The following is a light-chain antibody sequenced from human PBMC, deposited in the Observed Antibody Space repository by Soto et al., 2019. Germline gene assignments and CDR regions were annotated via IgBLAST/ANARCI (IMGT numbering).Light chain of an antibody. CDR3: QHYYRTPRA. V-gene: IGKV4-1*01. CDR1: RSVLYNSNNKNC. Sequence: DIVMTQSPDSLAVSLGERATINCKSSRSVLYNSNNKNCLAWYQQKPGQPPKLLIYWASTRESGVPDRFSGSGSGTDFTLTISSLQAEDVAVYDCQHYYRTPRAFGQGTKLEIK. CDR2: WAS. J-gene: IGKJ2*01.